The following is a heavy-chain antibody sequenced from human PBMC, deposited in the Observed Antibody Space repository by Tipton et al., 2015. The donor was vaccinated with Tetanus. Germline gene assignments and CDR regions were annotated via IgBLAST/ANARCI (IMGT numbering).Heavy chain of an antibody. Sequence: TLSLTCTVSGGSLFSGSFYWAWIRQPPGKGLEWIGQIYYNGNTYYLSSLKSRVTISAETSNNQFSLSLRSVTAADTAVYYCARQADNWFDPWGQGTLVTVSS. CDR2: IYYNGNT. J-gene: IGHJ5*02. V-gene: IGHV4-39*01. CDR1: GGSLFSGSFY. CDR3: ARQADNWFDP. D-gene: IGHD6-25*01.